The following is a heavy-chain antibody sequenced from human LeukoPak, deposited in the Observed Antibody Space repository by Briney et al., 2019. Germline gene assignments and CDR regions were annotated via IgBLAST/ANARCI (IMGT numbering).Heavy chain of an antibody. D-gene: IGHD3/OR15-3a*01. CDR3: ATVFRLLGGWFDP. J-gene: IGHJ5*02. CDR1: GGSISSSSYY. V-gene: IGHV4-39*01. CDR2: IYYSGST. Sequence: SETLSLTCTVSGGSISSSSYYWGWIRQPPGKGLEWIGSIYYSGSTYYNPSLKSRVTISVDTSKNQFSLKLSSVTAADTAVYYCATVFRLLGGWFDPWGQGTLVTVSS.